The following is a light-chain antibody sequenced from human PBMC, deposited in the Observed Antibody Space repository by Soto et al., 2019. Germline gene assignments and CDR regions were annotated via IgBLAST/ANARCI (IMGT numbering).Light chain of an antibody. J-gene: IGLJ7*01. V-gene: IGLV2-23*02. CDR2: EVS. Sequence: QSVLTQPASVSGSPGQSITISCTGTSSDVGSHNLVSWYQQHPGQAPKLMIYEVSKRPLGVSARFSASKSGNTASLTISGLQAEGEADYYCCSYGGSRAVFGGGPQLTVL. CDR1: SSDVGSHNL. CDR3: CSYGGSRAV.